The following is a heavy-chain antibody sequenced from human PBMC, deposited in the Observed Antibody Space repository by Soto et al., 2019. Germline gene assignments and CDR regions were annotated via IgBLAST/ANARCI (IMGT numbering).Heavy chain of an antibody. V-gene: IGHV3-23*01. CDR2: ISGSGGST. CDR1: GFTFSSYA. J-gene: IGHJ4*02. CDR3: AKHEVVVTTGFDY. Sequence: PGGPLRLSCAASGFTFSSYAMSWVRQAPGKGLEWVSAISGSGGSTYYADSVKGRFTISRDNSKNTLYLQMNSLRAEDTAVYYCAKHEVVVTTGFDYWGQGTLVTVSS. D-gene: IGHD3-22*01.